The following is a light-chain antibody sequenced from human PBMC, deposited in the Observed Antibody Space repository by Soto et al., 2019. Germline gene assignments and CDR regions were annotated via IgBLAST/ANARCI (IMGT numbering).Light chain of an antibody. J-gene: IGLJ2*01. Sequence: QSVLTQPPSISGAPGQSITISCTGSSANIGAGYDVHWYQQFPGTAPKLLIHGNNDRPSGVSDRFSASNSGTSASLAITGLQGEDEADYYCQSYDSSLRVYVVFGGGTKLTVL. V-gene: IGLV1-40*01. CDR1: SANIGAGYD. CDR2: GNN. CDR3: QSYDSSLRVYVV.